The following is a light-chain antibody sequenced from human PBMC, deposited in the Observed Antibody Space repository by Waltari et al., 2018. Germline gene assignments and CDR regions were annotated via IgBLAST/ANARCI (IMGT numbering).Light chain of an antibody. CDR3: QAWDSSAGV. Sequence: SYELTQQPSVSASPGQTASIPCSGDKLEKKYVCWYQQKPGQSPVVVIYQDTRRPSGIPERFSGTNSGTTATLTISGTQTTDEADYYCQAWDSSAGVFGTGTKVTVL. CDR1: KLEKKY. J-gene: IGLJ1*01. V-gene: IGLV3-1*01. CDR2: QDT.